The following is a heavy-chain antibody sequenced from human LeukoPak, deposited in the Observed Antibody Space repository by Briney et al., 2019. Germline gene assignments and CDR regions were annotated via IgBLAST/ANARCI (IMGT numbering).Heavy chain of an antibody. CDR1: GYTFTGYY. J-gene: IGHJ5*02. D-gene: IGHD3-3*01. V-gene: IGHV1-2*02. CDR3: ARDRIFGVVMKGNWFDP. Sequence: ASVKVSCKPSGYTFTGYYMHWVRQAPGQGLEWMGWINPNSGGTNYAQKFQGRVTMTRDTSISTAYMELSRLRSDDTAVYYCARDRIFGVVMKGNWFDPWGQGTLVTVSS. CDR2: INPNSGGT.